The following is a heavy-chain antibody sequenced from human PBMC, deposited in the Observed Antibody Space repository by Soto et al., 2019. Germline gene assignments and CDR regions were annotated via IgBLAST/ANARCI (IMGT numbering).Heavy chain of an antibody. Sequence: GGSLRLSCAASGFTFSSYAMHWVRQAPGKGLEWVAVISYDGSNKYYADSVKGRFTISRDNSKNTLYLQMNSLRAEDTAVYYCARDQDIVVVVAAPSDYYYYGMDVWGQGTTVTVSS. D-gene: IGHD2-15*01. J-gene: IGHJ6*02. CDR3: ARDQDIVVVVAAPSDYYYYGMDV. V-gene: IGHV3-30-3*01. CDR1: GFTFSSYA. CDR2: ISYDGSNK.